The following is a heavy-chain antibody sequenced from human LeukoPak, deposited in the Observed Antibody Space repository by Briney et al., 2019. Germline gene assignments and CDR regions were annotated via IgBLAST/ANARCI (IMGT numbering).Heavy chain of an antibody. CDR2: VYYSGST. J-gene: IGHJ6*03. CDR3: ARPLNSYYYMDV. V-gene: IGHV4-39*01. CDR1: GGSINNGPYY. Sequence: PSETLSTPCTVSGGSINNGPYYWAWIRQPPGKGLEWIASVYYSGSTYFNPSLVSRVTISVDTSNNQLSLKLSSVTAADAAVYFCARPLNSYYYMDVWGKGTRVTVSS.